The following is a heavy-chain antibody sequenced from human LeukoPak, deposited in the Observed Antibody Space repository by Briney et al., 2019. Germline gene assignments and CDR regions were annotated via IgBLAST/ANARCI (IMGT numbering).Heavy chain of an antibody. J-gene: IGHJ6*03. V-gene: IGHV3-13*01. CDR3: ARSGVVTNSTDFTDYYCIDV. Sequence: GSLRLSCAAPGFSFSRNDMHWVRQPTGKRLEWVSRIGSAGDTYNAGSVKGRFTISRGNANNSLYLHMNGLRAGDTAVYYCARSGVVTNSTDFTDYYCIDVWGKETTVTVSS. CDR1: GFSFSRND. D-gene: IGHD3-22*01. CDR2: IGSAGDT.